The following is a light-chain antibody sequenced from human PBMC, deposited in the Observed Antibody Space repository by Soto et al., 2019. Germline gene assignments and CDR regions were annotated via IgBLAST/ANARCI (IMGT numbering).Light chain of an antibody. J-gene: IGLJ2*01. V-gene: IGLV2-8*01. Sequence: QSALTQPPSASGSPGQSVTISCTGTSSDVGGYNYVSWYQQHPGKAPKLMSYEVTKRPSGVPDRFSGSKSVNTASLTVSGLPAEDEADYYCISYAGSNNFVVFGGGTKLTVL. CDR1: SSDVGGYNY. CDR3: ISYAGSNNFVV. CDR2: EVT.